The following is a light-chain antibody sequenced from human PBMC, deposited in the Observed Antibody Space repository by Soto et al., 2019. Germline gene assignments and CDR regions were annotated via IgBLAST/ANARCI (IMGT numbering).Light chain of an antibody. Sequence: DIQMTQSPSSVSASVGDRVTITCRASQGISSWLAWYQQKPGKAPKLLIYAASSLQSGVPSRFSGSGSGTDLPLPITSLQPKNFETYYCQQVKSFPPTSAGGTKV. CDR2: AAS. CDR1: QGISSW. J-gene: IGKJ4*01. CDR3: QQVKSFPPT. V-gene: IGKV1-12*01.